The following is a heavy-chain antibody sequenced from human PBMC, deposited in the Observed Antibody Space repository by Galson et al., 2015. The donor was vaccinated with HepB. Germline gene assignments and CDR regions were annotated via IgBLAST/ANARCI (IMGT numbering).Heavy chain of an antibody. V-gene: IGHV3-30*04. J-gene: IGHJ4*02. CDR3: ARGYDSSGYYYFDY. Sequence: PLRLSCAASGFTFSSYAMHWVRRAPGKGLEWVAVISYDGSNKYYADSVKGRFTISRDNSKNTLYLQMNSLRAEDTAVYYCARGYDSSGYYYFDYWGQGTLVTVSS. CDR2: ISYDGSNK. CDR1: GFTFSSYA. D-gene: IGHD3-22*01.